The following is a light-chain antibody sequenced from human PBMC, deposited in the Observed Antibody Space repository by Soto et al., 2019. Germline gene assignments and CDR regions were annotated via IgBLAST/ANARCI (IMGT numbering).Light chain of an antibody. J-gene: IGKJ1*01. V-gene: IGKV1-5*03. CDR2: KAS. Sequence: DIQMTQSPSTLSASVGDRVTFTCRASQSISTWLAWYQQKPGKAPKLLIYKASNLESGVPSRFSGSGSGTEFTLTISNLQPDDFATYYCQQYSVYWTFGQGTKVDNK. CDR1: QSISTW. CDR3: QQYSVYWT.